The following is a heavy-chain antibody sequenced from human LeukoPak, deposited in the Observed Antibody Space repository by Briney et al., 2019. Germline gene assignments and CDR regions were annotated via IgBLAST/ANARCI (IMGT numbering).Heavy chain of an antibody. CDR1: GFTFTSYN. CDR2: VRYDGNKT. D-gene: IGHD1-14*01. CDR3: AKALISGTVDY. J-gene: IGHJ4*02. V-gene: IGHV3-30*02. Sequence: PEGSLRLSCAASGFTFTSYNMHWVRQAPGKGPEWVAFVRYDGNKTYYADYVKGRFTISRDNSKNTLYLQMNSLRLEDTAVYYCAKALISGTVDYWGQGTLVTVSS.